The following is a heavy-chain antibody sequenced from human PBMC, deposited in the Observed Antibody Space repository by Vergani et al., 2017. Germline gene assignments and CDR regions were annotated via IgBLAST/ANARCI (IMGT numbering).Heavy chain of an antibody. CDR3: AKEYYDILTGYYSYFDY. CDR1: GFTFSSYG. J-gene: IGHJ4*02. CDR2: ISWNSGST. V-gene: IGHV3-9*01. D-gene: IGHD3-9*01. Sequence: VQLVESGGGVVQPGGSLRLSCAASGFTFSSYGMHWVRQAPGKGLEWVSGISWNSGSTGYADSVKGRFTSSRDNAKNSLYLQMNSLRAEDTALYYCAKEYYDILTGYYSYFDYWGQGTLVTVSS.